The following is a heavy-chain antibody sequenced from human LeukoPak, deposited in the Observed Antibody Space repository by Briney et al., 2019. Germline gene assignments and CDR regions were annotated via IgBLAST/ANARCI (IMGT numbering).Heavy chain of an antibody. Sequence: GGSLRLSCAASGFIFSSYGMHWVRQAPDKGLEWVAFIRYDGSRKYYADSVKGRFTISRDNSENTLYLQMNGLRAEDTAMYYCAKVSLNMVNDAFDIWGQGTLVTVSS. J-gene: IGHJ3*02. D-gene: IGHD4/OR15-4a*01. CDR1: GFIFSSYG. CDR3: AKVSLNMVNDAFDI. V-gene: IGHV3-30*02. CDR2: IRYDGSRK.